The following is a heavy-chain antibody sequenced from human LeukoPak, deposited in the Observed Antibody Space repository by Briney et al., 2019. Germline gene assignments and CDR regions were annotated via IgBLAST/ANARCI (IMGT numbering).Heavy chain of an antibody. Sequence: GGSLRLSCAASGLTFSRYGMHWVRQAPGKGLEWVAIIWFDGSQKYYTDSVKGRFTISRDNSGNTLYLQMNSLTVEDTAVYYCARVYGNYPYSPDYWGQGTLVTVSS. V-gene: IGHV3-33*01. CDR3: ARVYGNYPYSPDY. CDR2: IWFDGSQK. D-gene: IGHD1-7*01. CDR1: GLTFSRYG. J-gene: IGHJ4*02.